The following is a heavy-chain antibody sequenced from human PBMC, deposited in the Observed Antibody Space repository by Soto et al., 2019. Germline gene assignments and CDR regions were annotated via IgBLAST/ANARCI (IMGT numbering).Heavy chain of an antibody. CDR3: ASGIQLWLRRINNGYSG. D-gene: IGHD5-18*01. V-gene: IGHV1-69*12. CDR1: GGTFSTYA. J-gene: IGHJ4*02. Sequence: QVQLVQSGAEVKKPESSVKVSCKAPGGTFSTYAISWVRQAPGQGLEWMGGIIPMFGTANYAQRFQDRVTITADESTNTVHMELSSLRSEDTAVYFCASGIQLWLRRINNGYSGWGQGTLVIVSS. CDR2: IIPMFGTA.